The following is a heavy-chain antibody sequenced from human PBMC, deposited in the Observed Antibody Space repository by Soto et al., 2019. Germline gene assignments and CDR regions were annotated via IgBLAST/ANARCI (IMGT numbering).Heavy chain of an antibody. V-gene: IGHV3-30*18. J-gene: IGHJ4*02. Sequence: QVHVVESGGGVVQPGRSLRLSCAASGFTFSNYGMHWVRQAPGKGLEWVAVISYDGSGRKYADSVEGRFTISRDNYRTTVYLQMNSLRAEDTAVYYCAKSYYNYPILDNWGQGTLVTVSS. CDR3: AKSYYNYPILDN. D-gene: IGHD5-12*01. CDR2: ISYDGSGR. CDR1: GFTFSNYG.